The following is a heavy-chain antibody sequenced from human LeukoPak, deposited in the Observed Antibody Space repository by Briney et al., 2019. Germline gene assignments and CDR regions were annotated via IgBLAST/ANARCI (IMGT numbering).Heavy chain of an antibody. J-gene: IGHJ4*02. Sequence: SETLSLTCTVSGGSISSYYWSWIRQPPGKGLERIGYIYYSGSTNYNPSLKSRVTISVDTSKNQFSLKLSSVTAADTAVYYCARRTDYDSSGYYFDYWGQGTLVTVSS. V-gene: IGHV4-59*08. CDR3: ARRTDYDSSGYYFDY. CDR2: IYYSGST. D-gene: IGHD3-22*01. CDR1: GGSISSYY.